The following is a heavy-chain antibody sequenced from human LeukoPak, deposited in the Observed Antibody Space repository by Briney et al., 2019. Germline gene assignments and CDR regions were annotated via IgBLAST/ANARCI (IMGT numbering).Heavy chain of an antibody. CDR3: ATFPGAPGDWSSYWYFDF. CDR1: GDSINSGDYY. V-gene: IGHV4-31*03. Sequence: PSQTLSLTCTVSGDSINSGDYYWTWIRQLPRKGLEWIGYIRYRTDTYYTPSLRSRVTMSIDTSKNDFSLTLTSVTAADTAIYYCATFPGAPGDWSSYWYFDFWGRGALVTVSS. D-gene: IGHD2-21*01. J-gene: IGHJ2*01. CDR2: IRYRTDT.